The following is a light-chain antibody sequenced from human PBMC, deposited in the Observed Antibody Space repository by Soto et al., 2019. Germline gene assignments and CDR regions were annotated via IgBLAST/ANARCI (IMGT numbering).Light chain of an antibody. CDR1: SSNIESNY. CDR2: TND. Sequence: QSVLTQPPSASGTPGQRVTISCSGSSSNIESNYVYWYQELPGTAPKLLIYTNDQRPSGVPDRFSGSKSGTSASLAISGLRSEDEADYYCCSSGGSPTYVFGTGTKVTVL. J-gene: IGLJ1*01. CDR3: CSSGGSPTYV. V-gene: IGLV1-47*02.